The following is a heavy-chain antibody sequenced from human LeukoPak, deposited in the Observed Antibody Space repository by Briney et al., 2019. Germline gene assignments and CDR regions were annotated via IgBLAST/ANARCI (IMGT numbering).Heavy chain of an antibody. CDR2: IRYDANNK. V-gene: IGHV3-30*02. J-gene: IGHJ4*02. CDR3: AKALLPMTTLTLFDY. Sequence: GGSLRLSCAASGFTFSSYGMHWVRQAPGKGLEWVAFIRYDANNKYYADSVKGRFTISRDNSKNTLYLQTNSLRAEDRAVYYCAKALLPMTTLTLFDYWGQGTLVTVSS. CDR1: GFTFSSYG. D-gene: IGHD4-11*01.